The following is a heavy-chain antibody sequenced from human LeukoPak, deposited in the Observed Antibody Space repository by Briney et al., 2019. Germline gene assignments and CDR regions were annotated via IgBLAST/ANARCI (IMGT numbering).Heavy chain of an antibody. CDR1: GGTFSSYA. Sequence: ASVKVSCXASGGTFSSYAISWVRRAPGQGLEWMGGIIPIFGTANYAQKFQGRVTITADESTSTAYMELSSLRSEDTAVYYCARERGKHSSPFYYYYYMDVWGKGTTVTVSS. CDR3: ARERGKHSSPFYYYYYMDV. V-gene: IGHV1-69*13. CDR2: IIPIFGTA. J-gene: IGHJ6*03. D-gene: IGHD3-22*01.